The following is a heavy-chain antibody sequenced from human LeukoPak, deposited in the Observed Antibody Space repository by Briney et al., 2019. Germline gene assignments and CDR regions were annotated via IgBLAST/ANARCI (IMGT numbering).Heavy chain of an antibody. CDR3: ARVGAAVANAFDI. CDR1: GFTFSDYY. CDR2: ISSSSSYT. J-gene: IGHJ3*02. V-gene: IGHV3-11*05. D-gene: IGHD6-19*01. Sequence: GGSLRLSCAASGFTFSDYYMSWIRQAPGKGLEWVSYISSSSSYTNYADSVKGRFTISRDNAKNSLYLQMNSLRAEDTAVYYCARVGAAVANAFDIWGQGTMVTVSS.